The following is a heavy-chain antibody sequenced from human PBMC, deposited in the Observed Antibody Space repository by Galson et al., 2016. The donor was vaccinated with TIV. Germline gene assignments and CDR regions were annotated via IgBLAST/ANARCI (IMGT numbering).Heavy chain of an antibody. CDR1: GYTFISYG. CDR2: ISTDNGNT. J-gene: IGHJ4*02. Sequence: SVKVSCKASGYTFISYGISWVRQAPGQGLEWMGWISTDNGNTKYAQKVQDRHTMTTDTSSSTAYMELRSLTSDDTAVYYCVKDMYVTNSLIDSWGQGTLVTVSS. D-gene: IGHD4/OR15-4a*01. V-gene: IGHV1-18*01. CDR3: VKDMYVTNSLIDS.